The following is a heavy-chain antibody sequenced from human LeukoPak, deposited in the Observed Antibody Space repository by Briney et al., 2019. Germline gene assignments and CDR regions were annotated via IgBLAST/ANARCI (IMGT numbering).Heavy chain of an antibody. V-gene: IGHV5-10-1*01. J-gene: IGHJ3*02. Sequence: GESLKISCKGSGYSFTSYWISWVRQMPGKGLEWMGRIDPSDSYTNYSPSFQGHVTITADKSISTAYLQWSSLKASDTAMYYCASRYNYYGSGSYLGEAFDIWGQGTMVTVSS. D-gene: IGHD3-10*01. CDR1: GYSFTSYW. CDR2: IDPSDSYT. CDR3: ASRYNYYGSGSYLGEAFDI.